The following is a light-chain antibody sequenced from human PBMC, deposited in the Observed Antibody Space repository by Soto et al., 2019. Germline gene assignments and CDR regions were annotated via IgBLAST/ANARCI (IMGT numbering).Light chain of an antibody. CDR3: HQTAGSLTWT. V-gene: IGKV1-39*01. J-gene: IGKJ1*01. CDR1: QSIRYS. CDR2: GAS. Sequence: DIQLTQSPSSLSASVGDRVTITCRASQSIRYSLNWYQQRPGEAPKVLIYGASNLQSGVPPRFSGSGSGTDLALTISSLQPEDFATYYCHQTAGSLTWTFGQGTRVEAK.